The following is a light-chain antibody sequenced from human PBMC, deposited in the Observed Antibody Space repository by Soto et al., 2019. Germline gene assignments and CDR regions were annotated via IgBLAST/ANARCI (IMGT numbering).Light chain of an antibody. J-gene: IGKJ1*01. V-gene: IGKV3-11*01. Sequence: IELTHSPGTLSLSPWERATLSCRASQSVSSNLAWYQQKPGQAPRLLIYDASNRATGIPARFSGSGSGTDFTLTISSLEPEDFAVYYCQQRSDWPTFGQGTKVDIK. CDR2: DAS. CDR1: QSVSSN. CDR3: QQRSDWPT.